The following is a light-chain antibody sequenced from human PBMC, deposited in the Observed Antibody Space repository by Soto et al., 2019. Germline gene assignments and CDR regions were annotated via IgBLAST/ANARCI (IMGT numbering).Light chain of an antibody. Sequence: DIQMTQSPSTLSASVGDRVTITCRASQSISIYLAWYQKKPGKAPKLLIYKASSLESGVPLRFSGSGSGTEFTLTISSLQPDDFATYYCHQYNSYLWTFGQGTKVEIK. J-gene: IGKJ1*01. CDR2: KAS. CDR1: QSISIY. V-gene: IGKV1-5*03. CDR3: HQYNSYLWT.